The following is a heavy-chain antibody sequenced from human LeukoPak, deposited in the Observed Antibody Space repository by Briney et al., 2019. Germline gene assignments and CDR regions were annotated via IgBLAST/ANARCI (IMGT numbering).Heavy chain of an antibody. CDR3: ARFSRNYYDSSGYPNWFDP. V-gene: IGHV4-59*08. CDR2: IYYSGST. Sequence: SETLSLTCTVSGGSISSYYWSWIRQPPGKGLEWIGYIYYSGSTNYNPSLKSRVTISVDTSKSQFSLKLSSVTAADTAVYYCARFSRNYYDSSGYPNWFDPWGQGTLVTVSS. J-gene: IGHJ5*02. D-gene: IGHD3-22*01. CDR1: GGSISSYY.